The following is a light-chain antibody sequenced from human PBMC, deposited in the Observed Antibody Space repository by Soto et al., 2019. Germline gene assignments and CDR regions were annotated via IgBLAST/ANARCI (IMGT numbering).Light chain of an antibody. V-gene: IGLV2-14*03. Sequence: QSVLAQPASVSGSPGQSITISCTGTSGFVGAYNFVSWHQQHPGKAPNLMIYNVYDRPSGISYRFSGSKSGNTASLTISGLQAEDEADYYCSSYTSSSTLYVFGTGTKVTVL. CDR3: SSYTSSSTLYV. J-gene: IGLJ1*01. CDR1: SGFVGAYNF. CDR2: NVY.